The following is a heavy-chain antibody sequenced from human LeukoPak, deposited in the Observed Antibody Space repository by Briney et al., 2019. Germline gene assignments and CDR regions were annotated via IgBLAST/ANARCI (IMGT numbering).Heavy chain of an antibody. V-gene: IGHV4-38-2*02. CDR2: IYHSGST. CDR1: GYSISSGYY. Sequence: SETLSLXCTVSGYSISSGYYWGWIRQPPGKGLEWIGSIYHSGSTYYNPSLKSRVTISVDTSKNQFSLKLSSVTAADTAVYYCARVPTGDWGQGTLVTVSS. D-gene: IGHD7-27*01. J-gene: IGHJ4*02. CDR3: ARVPTGD.